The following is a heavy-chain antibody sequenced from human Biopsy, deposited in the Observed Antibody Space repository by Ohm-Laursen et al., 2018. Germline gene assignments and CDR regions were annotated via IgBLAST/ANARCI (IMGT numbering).Heavy chain of an antibody. Sequence: SDTLSLTCTVSGGSISNNNYYWGWIRQPPGKGLEWIGEINDSGRTNYNPSLRSRVTFSVDTSKNQFSLKLSSVTAADTAVYYCASAGYNPDWNFDLWGRGTRVTVSS. CDR2: INDSGRT. D-gene: IGHD5-24*01. CDR3: ASAGYNPDWNFDL. J-gene: IGHJ2*01. CDR1: GGSISNNNYY. V-gene: IGHV4-39*07.